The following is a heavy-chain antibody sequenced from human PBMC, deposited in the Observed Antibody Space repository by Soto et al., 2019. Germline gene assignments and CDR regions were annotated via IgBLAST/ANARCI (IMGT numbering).Heavy chain of an antibody. CDR2: IWYDGSNK. Sequence: ESGGGVVQPGRSLRLSCAASGFTFSSYGMHWVRQAPGKGLEWVAVIWYDGSNKYYADSVKGRFTISRDNSKNTLYLQMNSLRAEDTAVYYCARGDDYYGSGTYFDYWGQGTLVTVSS. D-gene: IGHD3-10*01. V-gene: IGHV3-33*01. J-gene: IGHJ4*02. CDR3: ARGDDYYGSGTYFDY. CDR1: GFTFSSYG.